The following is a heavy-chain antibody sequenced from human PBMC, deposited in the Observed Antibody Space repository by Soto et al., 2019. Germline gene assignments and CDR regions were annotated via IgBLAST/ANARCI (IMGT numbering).Heavy chain of an antibody. CDR3: ARWRVYSSYHVLTENYYGMDV. CDR2: IGTAGDT. Sequence: GGSLRLSCAASGFTFSSYDMHWVRQATGKGLEWVSAIGTAGDTYYPGSVKGRFTISRENAKNSLYLQMNSLRAEDTAVYYCARWRVYSSYHVLTENYYGMDVWGQGTTVTVSS. CDR1: GFTFSSYD. J-gene: IGHJ6*02. D-gene: IGHD6-6*01. V-gene: IGHV3-13*01.